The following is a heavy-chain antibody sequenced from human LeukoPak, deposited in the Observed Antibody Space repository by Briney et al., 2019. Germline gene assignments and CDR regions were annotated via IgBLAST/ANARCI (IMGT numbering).Heavy chain of an antibody. CDR1: GGSISSGGYY. CDR3: ARFGSGYDYFDY. CDR2: IYYSGST. D-gene: IGHD5-12*01. Sequence: SQTLSLTCTVSGGSISSGGYYWSWIRQHPGKGLEWIGYIYYSGSTYYNPSLKIRVTISVDTSKNQFSLKLRSVTAADTAVYYCARFGSGYDYFDYWGQGTLVTVSS. J-gene: IGHJ4*02. V-gene: IGHV4-31*03.